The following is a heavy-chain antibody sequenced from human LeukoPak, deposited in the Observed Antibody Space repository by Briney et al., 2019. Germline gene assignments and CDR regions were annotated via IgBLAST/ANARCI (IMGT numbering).Heavy chain of an antibody. J-gene: IGHJ6*03. CDR1: GFTFSSYA. D-gene: IGHD6-13*01. CDR2: ISGSGGST. Sequence: GGSLRLSCAASGFTFSSYAMSWVRQAPGKGLEWVSAISGSGGSTYYADSVKGRFTISRDNSKNTLYLQMNSLRAEDTAVYYCAKQGGSTTYYYMDVWGKGTTVTVSS. CDR3: AKQGGSTTYYYMDV. V-gene: IGHV3-23*01.